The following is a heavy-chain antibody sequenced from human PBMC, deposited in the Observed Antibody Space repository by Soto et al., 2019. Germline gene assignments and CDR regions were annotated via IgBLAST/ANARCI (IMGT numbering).Heavy chain of an antibody. CDR2: IDHSGRT. J-gene: IGHJ5*02. CDR1: GGSFSGYF. Sequence: QVQLQQWGAGLLKPSETLSLTCAVSGGSFSGYFRSWIRQTPGKGLEWIGEIDHSGRTSYNPSLNSRVTISGDPSENQFSLKLTSATAADTVYYCARGWDRWGQGTLVTVSS. V-gene: IGHV4-34*01. CDR3: ARGWDR.